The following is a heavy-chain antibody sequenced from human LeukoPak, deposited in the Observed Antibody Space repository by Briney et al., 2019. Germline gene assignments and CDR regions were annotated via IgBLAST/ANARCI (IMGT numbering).Heavy chain of an antibody. CDR3: AKDIEASI. Sequence: GGSLRLSCAASGFTVGSNYMNWVRQAPGKGLEWVSVVYSGGSTYYADSVKGRFTISRDYSKNTLYLQMNSLRAEDTAVYYCAKDIEASIWGQGTLVAVSS. J-gene: IGHJ4*02. CDR1: GFTVGSNY. D-gene: IGHD2-15*01. V-gene: IGHV3-53*01. CDR2: VYSGGST.